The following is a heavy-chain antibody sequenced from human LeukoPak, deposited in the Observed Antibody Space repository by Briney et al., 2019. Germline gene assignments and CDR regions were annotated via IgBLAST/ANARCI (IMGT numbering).Heavy chain of an antibody. CDR1: GGSISSGSYY. J-gene: IGHJ5*02. Sequence: KPSQTLSLTCTVSGGSISSGSYYWSWIRQPPGKGLEWIGRIYTSGSTTYNPSLKSRVTISVDTSKNQFSLRLSSVNAADTAVYYCARGSQYSSSFMIDPWGQGTLVTVSS. V-gene: IGHV4-61*02. D-gene: IGHD6-13*01. CDR2: IYTSGST. CDR3: ARGSQYSSSFMIDP.